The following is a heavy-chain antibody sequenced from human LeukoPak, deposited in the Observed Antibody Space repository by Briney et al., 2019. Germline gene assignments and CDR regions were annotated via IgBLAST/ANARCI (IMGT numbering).Heavy chain of an antibody. CDR1: GYSFTNYW. Sequence: GESLKVSCKGSGYSFTNYWIGWVRQMPEKGLEWMGIIYPSNSETRYSPSFQGQVTISADKSISTAYLQWSSLKASDTAMYYCARLNMGLVLLAGFDYWGQGTLVTVSS. J-gene: IGHJ4*02. V-gene: IGHV5-51*01. CDR2: IYPSNSET. D-gene: IGHD2-15*01. CDR3: ARLNMGLVLLAGFDY.